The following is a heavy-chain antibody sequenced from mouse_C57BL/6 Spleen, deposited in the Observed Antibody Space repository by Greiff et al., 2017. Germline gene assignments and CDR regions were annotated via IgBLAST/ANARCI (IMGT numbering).Heavy chain of an antibody. J-gene: IGHJ3*01. CDR1: GYTFTDYE. V-gene: IGHV1-15*01. CDR3: TRLYDRSAWFAD. CDR2: IDPETGGT. D-gene: IGHD2-3*01. Sequence: QVQLKQSGAELVRPGASVTLSCKASGYTFTDYEMHWVKPTPVHGLEWIGAIDPETGGTAYNQKFKGKAILTADKSSSTAYMELRSLTSEDSAVYYCTRLYDRSAWFADWGQGTLVTVAA.